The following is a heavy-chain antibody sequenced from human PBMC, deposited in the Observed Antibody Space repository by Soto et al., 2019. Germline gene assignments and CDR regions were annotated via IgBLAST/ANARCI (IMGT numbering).Heavy chain of an antibody. CDR2: SSYGGIT. CDR1: GGSIRDYY. V-gene: IGHV4-59*01. CDR3: ARARKATYITGGFDS. D-gene: IGHD3-3*01. J-gene: IGHJ4*02. Sequence: QVPLQESGPGLVKPSETLSLTCRVSGGSIRDYYWSWVRQSPEEGLGYIAYSSYGGITNLNGALNGRVTMSIDTSKNQFSLKATSLTAADTAVYYCARARKATYITGGFDSWGQGTLVTVSS.